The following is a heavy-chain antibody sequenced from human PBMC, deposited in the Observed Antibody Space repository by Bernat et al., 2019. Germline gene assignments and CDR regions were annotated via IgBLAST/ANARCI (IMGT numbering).Heavy chain of an antibody. CDR1: GFTFSDYY. J-gene: IGHJ4*02. CDR2: ISSSAGSV. D-gene: IGHD3-9*01. CDR3: ARVYGYNTGYIDY. Sequence: QVPLVESGGGLVKPGGSLRLSCAASGFTFSDYYMSWVRQAPGKGLEWISYISSSAGSVFYADSVKGRFTISRDNAKNSLYLQMNSLRAEDTAVYYCARVYGYNTGYIDYWGQGTLVTVSS. V-gene: IGHV3-11*01.